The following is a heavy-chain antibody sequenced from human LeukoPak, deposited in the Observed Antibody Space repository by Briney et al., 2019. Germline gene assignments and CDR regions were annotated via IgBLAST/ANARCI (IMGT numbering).Heavy chain of an antibody. D-gene: IGHD3-22*01. CDR2: IIPILGIA. CDR1: GGTFSSYA. Sequence: SVKVSCKASGGTFSSYAISWVRQAPGQGLEWMGRIIPILGIANYAQKFQGRVTITADKSTSTAYMELSSLRSEDTVVYYCARVRYYDSREDYWGQGTLVTVSS. CDR3: ARVRYYDSREDY. J-gene: IGHJ4*02. V-gene: IGHV1-69*04.